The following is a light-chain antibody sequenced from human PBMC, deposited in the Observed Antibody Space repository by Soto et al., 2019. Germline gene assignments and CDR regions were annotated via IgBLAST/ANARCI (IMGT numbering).Light chain of an antibody. CDR2: EES. V-gene: IGKV1-9*01. CDR3: QQVKSDPRT. Sequence: DIHLTQSPSSLSASVGDRVTITCRASQAITNNLAWYQQKPGNPPRLLIYEESTLHSGVPSRFSGRKVGTQFILTIDSLQPEDFATYYCQQVKSDPRTFGGWTKVEIK. CDR1: QAITNN. J-gene: IGKJ4*01.